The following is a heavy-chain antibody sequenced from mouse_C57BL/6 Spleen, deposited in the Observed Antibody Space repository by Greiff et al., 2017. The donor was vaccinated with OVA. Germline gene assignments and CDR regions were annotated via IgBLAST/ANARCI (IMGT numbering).Heavy chain of an antibody. CDR1: GFTFSSYG. D-gene: IGHD1-1*01. CDR3: ARTSHYYGSSHWYFDV. CDR2: ISSGGSYT. J-gene: IGHJ1*03. Sequence: EVKVVESGGDLVKPGGSLKLSCAASGFTFSSYGMSWVRQTPDKRLEWVATISSGGSYTYYPDSVKGRFTISRDNAKNTLYLQMSSLKSEDTAMYYCARTSHYYGSSHWYFDVWGTGTTVTVSS. V-gene: IGHV5-6*01.